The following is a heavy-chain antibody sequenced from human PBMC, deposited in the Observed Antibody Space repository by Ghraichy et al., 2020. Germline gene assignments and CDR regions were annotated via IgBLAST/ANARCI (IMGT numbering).Heavy chain of an antibody. Sequence: SETLSLTCTVSGGSISSSSYYWGWIRQPPGKGLEWIGSIYYSGSTYYNPSLKSRVTISVDTSKNQFSLKLSSVTAADTAVYYCARRTLTGPGWSGYYDYWGQGTLATVSP. CDR3: ARRTLTGPGWSGYYDY. CDR1: GGSISSSSYY. V-gene: IGHV4-39*01. CDR2: IYYSGST. J-gene: IGHJ4*02. D-gene: IGHD3-3*01.